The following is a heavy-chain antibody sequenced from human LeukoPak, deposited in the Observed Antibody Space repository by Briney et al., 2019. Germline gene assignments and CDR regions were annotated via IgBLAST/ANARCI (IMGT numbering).Heavy chain of an antibody. CDR2: ILTSGST. Sequence: SETLSLTCTVSSVSISSYYWSWIRQPAGKGLEWIGRILTSGSTYYNPSLKSRVTISVDTSKNQFSLKLSSVTAADTAVYYCARHATFDYSNYRVGYGMDVWGQGTTVTVSS. CDR3: ARHATFDYSNYRVGYGMDV. CDR1: SVSISSYY. D-gene: IGHD4-11*01. J-gene: IGHJ6*02. V-gene: IGHV4-4*07.